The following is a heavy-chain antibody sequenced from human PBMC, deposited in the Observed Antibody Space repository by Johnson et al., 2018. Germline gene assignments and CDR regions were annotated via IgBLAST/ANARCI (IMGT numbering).Heavy chain of an antibody. CDR2: IIPIFGTA. CDR1: GGTFSSYA. CDR3: ARDSHSSGWYAPYYYYYGMDV. D-gene: IGHD6-19*01. V-gene: IGHV1-69*12. Sequence: QVQLVQSGAEVKKPGSSVKVSCNASGGTFSSYAISLVRQAPGQGLEWMGGIIPIFGTANYAQKFQGRVTITADESTSTAYMELSSLRSEDTAVYYCARDSHSSGWYAPYYYYYGMDVWGQGTTVTVSS. J-gene: IGHJ6*02.